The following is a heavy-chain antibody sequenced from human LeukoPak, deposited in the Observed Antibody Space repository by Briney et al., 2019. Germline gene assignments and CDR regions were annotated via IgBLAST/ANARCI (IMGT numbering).Heavy chain of an antibody. CDR1: GGSISSSSYY. CDR3: ARPTAAGHYDY. V-gene: IGHV4-39*01. J-gene: IGHJ4*02. CDR2: IYYSGST. Sequence: SETLSLTCTVSGGSISSSSYYWGWIRQPPGKGLEWIGSIYYSGSTYYNPSLKSRVTISVDTSKNQFSLKLSSVTAADTAVYYCARPTAAGHYDYWGQGTLVTVSS. D-gene: IGHD6-13*01.